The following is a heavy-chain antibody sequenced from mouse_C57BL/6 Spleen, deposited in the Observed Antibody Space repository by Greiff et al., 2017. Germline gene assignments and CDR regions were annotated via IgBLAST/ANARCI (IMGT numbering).Heavy chain of an antibody. CDR3: ASTGSFAY. V-gene: IGHV1-50*01. D-gene: IGHD4-1*01. CDR2: IDPSDSYT. CDR1: GYTFTSYW. J-gene: IGHJ3*01. Sequence: QVQLQQPGAELVKPGASVKLSCKASGYTFTSYWMQWVKQRPGQSLEWIGEIDPSDSYTNYNQKFKGKATLTVDTSSSTAYMQLSSLTSEDSAVYYCASTGSFAYWGQGTLVTVSA.